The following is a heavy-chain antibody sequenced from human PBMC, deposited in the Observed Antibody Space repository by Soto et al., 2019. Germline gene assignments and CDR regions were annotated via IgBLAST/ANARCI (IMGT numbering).Heavy chain of an antibody. Sequence: ASVKVSCKASGYTFTSYGISSVRQAPGQGLEWMGWSSAYNGNTNYAQKLQGRVTMTTDTSTSTAYMELRSLRSDDTAVYYCARESPSPARHPDAFDIWGQGTMVTVSS. CDR1: GYTFTSYG. CDR2: SSAYNGNT. CDR3: ARESPSPARHPDAFDI. V-gene: IGHV1-18*01. J-gene: IGHJ3*02.